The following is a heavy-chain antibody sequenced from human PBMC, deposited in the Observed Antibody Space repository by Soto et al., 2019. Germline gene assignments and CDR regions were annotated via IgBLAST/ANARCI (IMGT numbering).Heavy chain of an antibody. J-gene: IGHJ4*02. Sequence: PSETLSLTCTVSGGSISSSSYYWGWIRQPPGKGLEWIGSIYYSGSTYYNPSLKSRVTISVDTSKNQFSLKLSSVTAADTAVYYCERHGTTVTTFNYFDYWGQGTLVTVSS. CDR1: GGSISSSSYY. CDR3: ERHGTTVTTFNYFDY. V-gene: IGHV4-39*01. D-gene: IGHD4-17*01. CDR2: IYYSGST.